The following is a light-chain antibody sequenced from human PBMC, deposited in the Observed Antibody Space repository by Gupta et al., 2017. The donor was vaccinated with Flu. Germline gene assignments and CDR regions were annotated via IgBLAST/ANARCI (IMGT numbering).Light chain of an antibody. CDR2: DAS. CDR3: QQRNFWLT. J-gene: IGKJ4*01. Sequence: EVVLTQSPTTLSLSPGERATLSCRASQSVSSYLAWYQHKPGQAPRLLIYDASNRATGVPARFSGSGSGTDFTLTISSLEPEDFAVYYCQQRNFWLTFGGGTKVEIK. CDR1: QSVSSY. V-gene: IGKV3-11*01.